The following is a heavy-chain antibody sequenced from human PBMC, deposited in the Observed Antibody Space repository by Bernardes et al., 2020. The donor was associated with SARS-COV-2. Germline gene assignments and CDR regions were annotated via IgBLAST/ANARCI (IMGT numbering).Heavy chain of an antibody. V-gene: IGHV4-31*03. CDR3: ARADTMIVVVTAFDI. CDR2: LYYSGST. CDR1: GGSISSGGYY. Sequence: SETLSLTCTVSGGSISSGGYYWSWIRQHPGKGLEWIGYLYYSGSTYYNPSLKSRVTISVDTSKNQFSLKLSSVTAADTAVYYCARADTMIVVVTAFDIWGQGTMVTVSS. J-gene: IGHJ3*02. D-gene: IGHD3-22*01.